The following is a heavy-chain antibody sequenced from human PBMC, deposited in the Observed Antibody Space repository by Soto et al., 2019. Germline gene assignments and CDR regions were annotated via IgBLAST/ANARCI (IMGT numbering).Heavy chain of an antibody. CDR1: GFTFSSYA. D-gene: IGHD3-3*01. Sequence: GESLRLSCAASGFTFSSYAMSWVRQAPGKGLEWVSAISGSGGSTYYADSVKGRFTISRDNSKNTLYLQMNSLRAEDTAVYYCAKVRSRITIFGVAQPDYWGQGTLVTVSS. V-gene: IGHV3-23*01. CDR3: AKVRSRITIFGVAQPDY. J-gene: IGHJ4*02. CDR2: ISGSGGST.